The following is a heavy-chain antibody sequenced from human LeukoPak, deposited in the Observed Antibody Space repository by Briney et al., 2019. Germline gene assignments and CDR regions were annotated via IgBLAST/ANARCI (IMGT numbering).Heavy chain of an antibody. Sequence: GASVKVSCKASGYIFTSYGITWVRQAPGQGLEWMGWISAYNGKADYAHNLRARVTMITDTSTSTAYMELRSLRSDDTAMYYCARQRGDDGFDFWGQGTLVTVSS. CDR1: GYIFTSYG. D-gene: IGHD4-17*01. CDR2: ISAYNGKA. J-gene: IGHJ4*02. V-gene: IGHV1-18*01. CDR3: ARQRGDDGFDF.